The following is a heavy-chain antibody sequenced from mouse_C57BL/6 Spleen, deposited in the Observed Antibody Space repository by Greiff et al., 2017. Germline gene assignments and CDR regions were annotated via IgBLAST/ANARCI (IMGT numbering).Heavy chain of an antibody. V-gene: IGHV1-59*01. CDR3: AREGSRGNYAAWFAY. D-gene: IGHD2-1*01. CDR2: IDPSDSYT. Sequence: QVQLQQPGAELVRPGTSVKLSCKASGYTFTSYWMHWVKQRPGQGLEWIGVIDPSDSYTNYNQKFKGKATLTVETSSSTAYMQLSSLTSEDSAVYYCAREGSRGNYAAWFAYWGQGTLVTVSA. CDR1: GYTFTSYW. J-gene: IGHJ3*01.